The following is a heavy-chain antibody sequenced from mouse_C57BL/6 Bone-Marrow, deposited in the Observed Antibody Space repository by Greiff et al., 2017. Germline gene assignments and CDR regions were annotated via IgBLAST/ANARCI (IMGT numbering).Heavy chain of an antibody. CDR3: TRGGYYGSSVFDY. D-gene: IGHD1-1*01. CDR2: IRNKANNHAT. V-gene: IGHV6-6*01. Sequence: EVKVEESGGGLVQPGGSMKLSCAASGFTFSDAWMDWVRQSPEKGLEWVAEIRNKANNHATYYAESVKGRFTISRDDSKSSVYLQMNSLRAEDTGIYYCTRGGYYGSSVFDYWGQGTTLTVSS. J-gene: IGHJ2*01. CDR1: GFTFSDAW.